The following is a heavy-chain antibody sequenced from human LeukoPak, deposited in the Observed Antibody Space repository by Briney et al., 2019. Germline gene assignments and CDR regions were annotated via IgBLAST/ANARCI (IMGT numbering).Heavy chain of an antibody. CDR1: GFTFSTYC. D-gene: IGHD1-26*01. CDR3: AKDLSGIVGATTIFDY. J-gene: IGHJ4*02. V-gene: IGHV3-74*01. Sequence: GGSLRLSCAASGFTFSTYCMHWVRQAPGKGPMWVSRICPDGTVTNYADSVKARFIISRDNARNTVYLQMNSLRAEDTAVYYCAKDLSGIVGATTIFDYWGQGTLVTVSS. CDR2: ICPDGTVT.